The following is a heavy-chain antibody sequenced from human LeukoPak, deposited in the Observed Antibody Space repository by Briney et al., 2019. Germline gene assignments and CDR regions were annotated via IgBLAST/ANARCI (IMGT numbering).Heavy chain of an antibody. Sequence: RGASVKVSCKASGYTFTRYGISWVRQAPGQGLEWMGWISGYNGNIKYAQKVQGRVTMTTDTSTSTAYMELRSLRSDDTAVYYCARGCSGGSCYDGVDYWGQGTLVTV. D-gene: IGHD2-15*01. CDR1: GYTFTRYG. J-gene: IGHJ4*02. V-gene: IGHV1-18*01. CDR3: ARGCSGGSCYDGVDY. CDR2: ISGYNGNI.